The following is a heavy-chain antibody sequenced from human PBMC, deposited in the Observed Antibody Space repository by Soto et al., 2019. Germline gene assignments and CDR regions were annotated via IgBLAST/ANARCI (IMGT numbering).Heavy chain of an antibody. CDR2: IYYSGST. J-gene: IGHJ4*02. D-gene: IGHD1-1*01. CDR1: GGSISSGGYY. Sequence: QVQLQESGPGLVKPSQTLSLTCTVSGGSISSGGYYWSWIRQHPGKGLEWIGYIYYSGSTYYNPSLKSRVTISVDTSKNQFSLKLSSVTAADTAVYYCARVGQLMSRLQQDYYFDYWGQGTLVTVSS. V-gene: IGHV4-31*03. CDR3: ARVGQLMSRLQQDYYFDY.